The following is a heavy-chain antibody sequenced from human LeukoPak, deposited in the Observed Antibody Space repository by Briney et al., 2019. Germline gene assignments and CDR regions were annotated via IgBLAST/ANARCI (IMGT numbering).Heavy chain of an antibody. Sequence: ASVKVSCKVSGYTVTEVAIHWVRQAPGQGLEWMGWINPNSDGTNYAQKFQGRVTMTRDTSISAAYMELSSLRSEDTAVYYCARDDRLGATPGPAAKYWGQGTLVTVSS. J-gene: IGHJ4*02. CDR2: INPNSDGT. V-gene: IGHV1-2*02. CDR1: GYTVTEVA. CDR3: ARDDRLGATPGPAAKY. D-gene: IGHD3-16*01.